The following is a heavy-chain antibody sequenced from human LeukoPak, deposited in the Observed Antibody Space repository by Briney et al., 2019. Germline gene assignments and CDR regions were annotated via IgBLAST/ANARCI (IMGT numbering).Heavy chain of an antibody. CDR2: ISSSSSYI. CDR3: ARDYKDYYGMDV. CDR1: GFTFSSYS. D-gene: IGHD5-24*01. V-gene: IGHV3-21*01. Sequence: AGGSLRLSCAASGFTFSSYSMNWVRRAPGKGLEWVSSISSSSSYIYYADSVKGRFTISRDNAKNSLYLQMNSLRAEDTAVYYCARDYKDYYGMDVWGQGTTVTVSS. J-gene: IGHJ6*02.